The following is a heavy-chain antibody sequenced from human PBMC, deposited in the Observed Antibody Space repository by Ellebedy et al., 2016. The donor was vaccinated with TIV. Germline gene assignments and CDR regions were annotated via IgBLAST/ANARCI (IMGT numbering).Heavy chain of an antibody. CDR3: ARPLNSGPDAFDI. J-gene: IGHJ3*02. D-gene: IGHD1-26*01. CDR1: GGSISSFY. Sequence: MPSETLSLTCTVSGGSISSFYWSWIRQPPGKGLEWIGFIYYSGSTNHNPTLKSRVTISVDTSKKQFSLKLRSVTAADTAVYYCARPLNSGPDAFDIWGQGTMVTVSS. V-gene: IGHV4-59*08. CDR2: IYYSGST.